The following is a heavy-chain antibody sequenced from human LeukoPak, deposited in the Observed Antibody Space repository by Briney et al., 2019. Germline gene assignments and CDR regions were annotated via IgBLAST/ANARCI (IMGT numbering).Heavy chain of an antibody. CDR1: GFTFSDYY. D-gene: IGHD6-19*01. J-gene: IGHJ4*02. CDR2: ITSSGSTT. V-gene: IGHV3-11*01. CDR3: ARDATVAGLGY. Sequence: GGSLRLSCAASGFTFSDYYISWIRQAPGKGLEWISYITSSGSTTYYADSVKGRFTISRDNSKNSLYLQMNSLRAEDTAVYYCARDATVAGLGYWGQGTLVTVSS.